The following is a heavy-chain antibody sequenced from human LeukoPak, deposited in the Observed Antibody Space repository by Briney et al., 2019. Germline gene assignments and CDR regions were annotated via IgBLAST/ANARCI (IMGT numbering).Heavy chain of an antibody. CDR1: GFTFSSYW. CDR2: IKQDGSEE. Sequence: GGSLRLSCAASGFTFSSYWMSWVRQAPGKGLEWVANIKQDGSEEYYVDSVKGRFTISRDNAKNSLYLQMNSLRAEDTAVYYYARDSAVAGTDYWGQGTLVTVSS. V-gene: IGHV3-7*01. D-gene: IGHD6-19*01. J-gene: IGHJ4*02. CDR3: ARDSAVAGTDY.